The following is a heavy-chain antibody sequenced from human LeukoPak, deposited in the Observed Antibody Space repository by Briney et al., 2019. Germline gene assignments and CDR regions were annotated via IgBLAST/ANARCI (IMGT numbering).Heavy chain of an antibody. J-gene: IGHJ4*02. CDR2: ISGSGGST. Sequence: GGSLRLSCAASGFTFSGYAMSWVRQAPGKGLEWVSGISGSGGSTYYADSVKGRLTTSRDNSKNTLYLQMNSLRAEDTAVYYCAKGRYYCSGKWGYFEYWGQGTLVTVSS. D-gene: IGHD3-10*01. CDR3: AKGRYYCSGKWGYFEY. CDR1: GFTFSGYA. V-gene: IGHV3-23*01.